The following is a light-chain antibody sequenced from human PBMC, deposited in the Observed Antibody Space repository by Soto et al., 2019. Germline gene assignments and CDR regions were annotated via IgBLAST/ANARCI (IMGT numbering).Light chain of an antibody. V-gene: IGKV3-15*01. CDR1: QSVSSN. CDR2: GAS. Sequence: EIVMTQSPATLSVSPGERATLSCRASQSVSSNLAWYQQKPGQAPRLLIYGASTRATGIPARFRGSGSGTECTLTICSLQSEDFAVYYCQQYNNWPPSITFGQGTRLEIK. CDR3: QQYNNWPPSIT. J-gene: IGKJ5*01.